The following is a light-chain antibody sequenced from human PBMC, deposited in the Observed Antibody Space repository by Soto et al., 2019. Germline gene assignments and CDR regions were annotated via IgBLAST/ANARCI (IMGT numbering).Light chain of an antibody. Sequence: EIVLTQSPGTLSLSPGERATLSCRASQSVSSSYLAWYQQKPGQAPRLLIYGASSRATGIPDRFSDSGYGTDFTLTISRLEPEDFAVYYCQQYGSSPGTFGQGTKVEIK. V-gene: IGKV3-20*01. CDR3: QQYGSSPGT. CDR2: GAS. CDR1: QSVSSSY. J-gene: IGKJ1*01.